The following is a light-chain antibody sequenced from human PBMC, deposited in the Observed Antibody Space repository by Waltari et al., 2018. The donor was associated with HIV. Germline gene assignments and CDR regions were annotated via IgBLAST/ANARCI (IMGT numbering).Light chain of an antibody. CDR2: LNSDGSH. V-gene: IGLV4-69*01. CDR1: SEHSNFA. Sequence: QIILTQSPSASASPGASVKLTCTLSSEHSNFAIAWLTQQPEKGPRYLLKLNSDGSHTKGDGIPDRFSGSSSGAERYLSISSLHSDDEADYYCQTWGMGIVVFGGGTKLTVL. CDR3: QTWGMGIVV. J-gene: IGLJ3*02.